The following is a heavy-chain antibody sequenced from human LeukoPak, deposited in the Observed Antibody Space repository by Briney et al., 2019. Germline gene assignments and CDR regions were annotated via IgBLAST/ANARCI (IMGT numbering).Heavy chain of an antibody. Sequence: GGSLRPSCAAAGFTFTTDIMDGGRRAPGKGLEWRALISYEGSNTYYADPVKGRLPISSDNSNQLYLQMNSLRGEDTAVYYCARDRGGWAYHDDFDMWRQGRMVSVS. D-gene: IGHD6-19*01. V-gene: IGHV3-30*04. CDR2: ISYEGSNT. CDR3: ARDRGGWAYHDDFDM. J-gene: IGHJ3*02. CDR1: GFTFTTDI.